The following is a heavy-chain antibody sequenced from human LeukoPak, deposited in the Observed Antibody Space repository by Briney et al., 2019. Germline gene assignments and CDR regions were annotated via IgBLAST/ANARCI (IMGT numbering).Heavy chain of an antibody. J-gene: IGHJ3*01. V-gene: IGHV3-7*01. D-gene: IGHD7-27*01. CDR1: GFTFSSFW. CDR3: ATDPPWANDAFDV. Sequence: GGSLRLSCVASGFTFSSFWMTWVRQAPGKGLEWVANIKQDGSKIYYLDSVKGRFTISRDNAKNSLYLQMNSLRAEDTALYYCATDPPWANDAFDVWGQGTMITVSS. CDR2: IKQDGSKI.